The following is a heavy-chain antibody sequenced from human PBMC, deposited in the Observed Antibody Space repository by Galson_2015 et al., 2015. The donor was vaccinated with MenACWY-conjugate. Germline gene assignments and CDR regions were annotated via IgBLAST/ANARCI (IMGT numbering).Heavy chain of an antibody. CDR2: VNSDGSST. V-gene: IGHV3-74*01. CDR1: GFPFSTSW. D-gene: IGHD2-2*01. CDR3: ARAYFTGTSCAGSFDP. Sequence: LRLCGAAYGFPFSTSWMHWVRHAPGTGLVWGSSVNSDGSSTRYEGCVMGRLSISRDDGTKPLYVQMNSLRAEDTAVYYCARAYFTGTSCAGSFDPCGQGTLVTVSA. J-gene: IGHJ5*02.